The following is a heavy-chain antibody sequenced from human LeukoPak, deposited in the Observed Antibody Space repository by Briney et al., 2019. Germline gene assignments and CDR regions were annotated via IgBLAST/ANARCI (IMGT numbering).Heavy chain of an antibody. V-gene: IGHV3-69-1*01. J-gene: IGHJ5*02. Sequence: GGYLRLSCAASGFTFSDYYMNRVRQAPGKGLEWVSSISSSSTIYYADSVKGRFTISRHNAKKSLYLQMNSLRAEDTAVYYCARAPGEYYGSGRTYWFDPWGQGTLVTVSS. CDR3: ARAPGEYYGSGRTYWFDP. CDR1: GFTFSDYY. D-gene: IGHD3-10*01. CDR2: ISSSSTI.